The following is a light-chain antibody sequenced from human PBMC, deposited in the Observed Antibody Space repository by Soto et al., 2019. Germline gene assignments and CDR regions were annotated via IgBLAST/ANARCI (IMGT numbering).Light chain of an antibody. J-gene: IGKJ4*01. CDR3: QQTDSVPPT. V-gene: IGKV1-12*01. CDR2: AAS. Sequence: DIQMTQSPSSVSAFIGDTVTITCRASQDIISWLAWYKQKPGKAPNFLIAAASSLQGGVPSRFSGRGSGTDFTLTISSQRSEDFATYYCQQTDSVPPTFGGGTKVEIK. CDR1: QDIISW.